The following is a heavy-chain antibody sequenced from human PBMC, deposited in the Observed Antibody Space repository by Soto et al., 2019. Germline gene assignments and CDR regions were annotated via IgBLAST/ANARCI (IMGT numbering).Heavy chain of an antibody. CDR2: IYYSGST. J-gene: IGHJ6*02. D-gene: IGHD3-3*01. CDR1: GGSVSSGSYY. Sequence: PSETLSLTCTVSGGSVSSGSYYWSWIRQPPGKGLEWIGYIYYSGSTNYNPSRKSRVTISVDTSKNQFSLKLSSVTAADTAVYYCARDPGTIFGVVIMGNYYYGMDGWGQGTTVTVSS. CDR3: ARDPGTIFGVVIMGNYYYGMDG. V-gene: IGHV4-61*01.